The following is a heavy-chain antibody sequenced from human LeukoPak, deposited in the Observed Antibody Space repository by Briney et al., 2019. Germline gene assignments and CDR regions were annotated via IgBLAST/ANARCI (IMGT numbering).Heavy chain of an antibody. V-gene: IGHV4-38-2*02. CDR2: IYRSGST. J-gene: IGHJ5*02. Sequence: SETLSLTCTVSGYSISSGYYWGWIRQPPGKGLEWIGSIYRSGSTYYNPSLKSRVTISVDTSKNQFSLKLSSVTAADTAVYYCAREEDIVVVVAAANWFDPWGQGTLVTVSS. CDR3: AREEDIVVVVAAANWFDP. CDR1: GYSISSGYY. D-gene: IGHD2-15*01.